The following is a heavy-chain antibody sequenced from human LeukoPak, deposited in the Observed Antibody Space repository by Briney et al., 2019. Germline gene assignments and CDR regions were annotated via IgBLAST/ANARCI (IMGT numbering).Heavy chain of an antibody. J-gene: IGHJ4*02. CDR2: IYPSGST. CDR1: GGSISSYY. V-gene: IGHV4-4*07. Sequence: SETLSLTCTVSGGSISSYYWSWIRQPAGKGLEWIGRIYPSGSTNYNPSLKSRVTMSVDTSKNQFSLKLSSVTAADTAVYYCARDTSTTYYDFWSRYQEGGFDYWGQGTLVTVSS. D-gene: IGHD3-3*01. CDR3: ARDTSTTYYDFWSRYQEGGFDY.